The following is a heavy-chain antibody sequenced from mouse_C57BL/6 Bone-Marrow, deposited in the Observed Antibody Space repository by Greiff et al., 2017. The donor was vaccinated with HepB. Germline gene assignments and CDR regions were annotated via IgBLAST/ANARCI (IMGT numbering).Heavy chain of an antibody. CDR1: GFTFSSYA. J-gene: IGHJ4*01. Sequence: EVQLVESGGGLVKPGGSLKLSCAASGFTFSSYAMSWVRQTPEKRLEWVATISDGGSYTYYPDNVKGRFTISRDNAKNNLYLQMSHLKSEDTAMYYCAREDDYDGYYAMDYWGQGTSVTVSS. V-gene: IGHV5-4*01. CDR3: AREDDYDGYYAMDY. CDR2: ISDGGSYT. D-gene: IGHD2-4*01.